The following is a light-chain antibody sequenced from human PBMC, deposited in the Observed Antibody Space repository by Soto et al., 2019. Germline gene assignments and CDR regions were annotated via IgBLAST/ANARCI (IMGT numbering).Light chain of an antibody. CDR3: QQYYSTPLT. J-gene: IGKJ1*01. CDR2: WAS. V-gene: IGKV4-1*01. CDR1: QSVLYSSNNKNY. Sequence: VMTQSPDSLAVSLGERATINCKSSQSVLYSSNNKNYLAWYQQKPGQPPKLLIYWASTRESGVPDRFSGSGSGTDFTLTISSLQAEDVAVYYCQQYYSTPLTFGQGTKVEIK.